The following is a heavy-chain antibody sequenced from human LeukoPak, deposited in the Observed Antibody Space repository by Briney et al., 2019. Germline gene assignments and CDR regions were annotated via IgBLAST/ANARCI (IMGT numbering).Heavy chain of an antibody. CDR1: GFTDYV. J-gene: IGHJ4*02. CDR3: AKDQEGGAGTGRFDY. Sequence: GRSLRLSCVASGFTDYVIHWVPQAPGKVLEGVAVISYEGSYRYYADSVKGRFTISRDNSQNTFYLQMTSLRAEDTAVYYCAKDQEGGAGTGRFDYWGQGTLVTVSS. V-gene: IGHV3-30*04. CDR2: ISYEGSYR. D-gene: IGHD6-13*01.